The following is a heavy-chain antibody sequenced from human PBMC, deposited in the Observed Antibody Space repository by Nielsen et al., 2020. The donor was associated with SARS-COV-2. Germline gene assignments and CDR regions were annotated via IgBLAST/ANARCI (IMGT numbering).Heavy chain of an antibody. CDR3: AREGSSTIFGVVIIGRFDP. D-gene: IGHD3-3*01. CDR2: IYYSGST. J-gene: IGHJ5*02. Sequence: WIRQPPGKGLEWIGSIYYSGSTYYNPSLKSRVTISVDTSKNQFSLKLSSVTAADTAVYYCAREGSSTIFGVVIIGRFDPWGQGTLVTVSS. V-gene: IGHV4-39*07.